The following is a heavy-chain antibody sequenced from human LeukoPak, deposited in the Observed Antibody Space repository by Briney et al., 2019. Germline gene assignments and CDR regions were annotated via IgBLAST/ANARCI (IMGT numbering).Heavy chain of an antibody. J-gene: IGHJ5*02. Sequence: PNSCGTNYAQKFQGRVTMTRETSISTAYMELSRLRSDDTAVYYCARDRDSSGYPILNWFDPWGQGTLVTVSS. V-gene: IGHV1-2*02. CDR2: PNSCGT. D-gene: IGHD3-22*01. CDR3: ARDRDSSGYPILNWFDP.